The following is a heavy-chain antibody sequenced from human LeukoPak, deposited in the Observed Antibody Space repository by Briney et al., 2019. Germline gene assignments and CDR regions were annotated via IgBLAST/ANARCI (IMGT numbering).Heavy chain of an antibody. CDR3: ARVRMRGGYLDY. CDR1: GYTFTGHY. CDR2: INPNSGGT. J-gene: IGHJ4*02. V-gene: IGHV1-2*02. Sequence: ASVKVSCKASGYTFTGHYMHWVRQAPGQGLEWMGWINPNSGGTNYAQKFQGRVTMTRDTSISTAYMELSRLRSDDTAVYYCARVRMRGGYLDYWGQGTLVTVSS. D-gene: IGHD3-16*01.